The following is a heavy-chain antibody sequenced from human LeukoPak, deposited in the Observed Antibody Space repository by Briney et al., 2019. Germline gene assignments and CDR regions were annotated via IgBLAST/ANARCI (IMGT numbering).Heavy chain of an antibody. V-gene: IGHV4-38-2*02. CDR3: ARDWGFGDSEDWFDP. CDR2: VHHTGST. D-gene: IGHD3-10*01. J-gene: IGHJ5*02. Sequence: PSETLSHTCNVSGYSISRGYYWGWIQQPPGKGLEWIGSVHHTGSTYYNPSLRSRVSISVDKSTNHISLEVTSVTAADTAVYYCARDWGFGDSEDWFDPWGQGTLVTVSS. CDR1: GYSISRGYY.